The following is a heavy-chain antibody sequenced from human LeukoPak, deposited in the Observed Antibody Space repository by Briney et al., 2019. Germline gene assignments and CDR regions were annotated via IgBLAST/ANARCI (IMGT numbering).Heavy chain of an antibody. CDR2: IKQDGSEK. CDR1: GFTFSSYW. Sequence: GGSLRLSCAASGFTFSSYWMSWVRQALGKGLEWVANIKQDGSEKYYVDSVKGRFTISRDNAKNSLYLQMNSLRAEDTAVYYCARETGDIVVVPTAGDAFDRWGQGTMVTVSS. D-gene: IGHD2-2*01. J-gene: IGHJ3*02. V-gene: IGHV3-7*01. CDR3: ARETGDIVVVPTAGDAFDR.